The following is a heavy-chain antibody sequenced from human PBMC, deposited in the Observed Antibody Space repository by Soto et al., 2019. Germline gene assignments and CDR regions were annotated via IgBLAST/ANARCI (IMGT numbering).Heavy chain of an antibody. CDR3: AGSSRYFAY. Sequence: QVQLQESGPGLVKPSETLSLTCTVSGGSISSYYWSWIRQPPGKGLEWIGYIYYSGSTNYNPSLKCRLTISVDTSKTQFSLKLSSVTAADTAVYYCAGSSRYFAYWGQGTLVTVSS. J-gene: IGHJ4*02. CDR2: IYYSGST. V-gene: IGHV4-59*01. D-gene: IGHD6-6*01. CDR1: GGSISSYY.